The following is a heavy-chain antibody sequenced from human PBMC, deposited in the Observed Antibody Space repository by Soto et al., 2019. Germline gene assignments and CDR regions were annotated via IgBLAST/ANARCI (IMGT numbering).Heavy chain of an antibody. J-gene: IGHJ5*02. CDR2: IYYSGSS. CDR1: GGSISSGDYY. V-gene: IGHV4-30-4*02. CDR3: SEHWRGGSVTTGIFLWFDP. D-gene: IGHD4-17*01. Sequence: SETLSLTCTVSGGSISSGDYYWSWIRQPPGKGLEWIGYIYYSGSSYYKPSLKSRVTISVDTSKNQFYLKLSSVTAADTAEYYFSEHWRGGSVTTGIFLWFDPWGQGTLVTVSS.